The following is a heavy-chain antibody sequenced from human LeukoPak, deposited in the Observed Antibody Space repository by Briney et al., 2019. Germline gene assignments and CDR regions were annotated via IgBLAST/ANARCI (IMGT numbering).Heavy chain of an antibody. CDR3: ARLWFGEGSFDWFDP. CDR1: GFTFSSYG. D-gene: IGHD3-10*01. Sequence: PGGSLRLSCAASGFTFSSYGMHWVRQAPGKGLEWVALIRYDGSNKYYADSVKGRFTISRDNSKNTLYLQMNSLRAEDTAVYYCARLWFGEGSFDWFDPWGQGTLVTVSS. V-gene: IGHV3-30*02. J-gene: IGHJ5*02. CDR2: IRYDGSNK.